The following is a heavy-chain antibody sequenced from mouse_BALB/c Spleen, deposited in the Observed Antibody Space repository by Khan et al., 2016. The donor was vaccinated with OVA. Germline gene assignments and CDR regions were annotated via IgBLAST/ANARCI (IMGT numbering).Heavy chain of an antibody. V-gene: IGHV3-2*02. D-gene: IGHD1-1*01. CDR2: ISYSGVT. CDR3: ARGNYYGYYFDY. CDR1: GYSITSGYA. Sequence: EVQLQESGPGLVKPSQSLSLTCTVTGYSITSGYAWNWIRQFPGNKLEWMGYISYSGVTSYTPSLKSRISITRDTSKNQFFLQLTSVTTEDTATYYCARGNYYGYYFDYWGQGITLTVSS. J-gene: IGHJ2*01.